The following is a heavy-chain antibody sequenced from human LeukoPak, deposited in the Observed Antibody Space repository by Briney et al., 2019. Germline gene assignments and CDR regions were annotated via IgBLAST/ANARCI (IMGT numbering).Heavy chain of an antibody. CDR3: ARQPDY. CDR2: INSDGSRT. J-gene: IGHJ4*02. CDR1: GFTFSSYG. Sequence: PGGSLRLSCAASGFTFSSYGMHWVRQAPGKGLVWVSHINSDGSRTNYAASVRGRFTISRDNAKNTLYLQMDSLRAEDTAVYYCARQPDYWGQGTLVTVSS. D-gene: IGHD1-14*01. V-gene: IGHV3-74*01.